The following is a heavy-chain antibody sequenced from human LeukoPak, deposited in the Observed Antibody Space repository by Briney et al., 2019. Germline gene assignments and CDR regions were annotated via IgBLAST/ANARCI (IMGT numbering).Heavy chain of an antibody. Sequence: GGSLRLSCAASGFTFSNYGMHWVRRAPGKGLEWVAVISYDGSNQYYVDSVKGRFTISRDNSKDTLYLQMNSLRAEDTAVFYCAKEQATGEIDYWGQGTLVTVSS. CDR1: GFTFSNYG. V-gene: IGHV3-30*18. CDR3: AKEQATGEIDY. J-gene: IGHJ4*02. CDR2: ISYDGSNQ. D-gene: IGHD6-13*01.